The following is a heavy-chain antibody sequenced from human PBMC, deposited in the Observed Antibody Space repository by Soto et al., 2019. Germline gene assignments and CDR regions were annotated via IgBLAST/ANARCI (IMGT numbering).Heavy chain of an antibody. CDR1: GDSISNLDYF. V-gene: IGHV4-30-4*01. CDR3: ARGRYCLTGRCFPNWFDS. CDR2: IYKSATT. Sequence: PSETLSLTCSVSGDSISNLDYFWAWIRQPPGQALEYIGYIYKSATTYYNPSFESRVAIFVDTSKSQFPLNVTSVTAADTAVYFCARGRYCLTGRCFPNWFDSWGQGALVTVSS. D-gene: IGHD7-27*01. J-gene: IGHJ5*01.